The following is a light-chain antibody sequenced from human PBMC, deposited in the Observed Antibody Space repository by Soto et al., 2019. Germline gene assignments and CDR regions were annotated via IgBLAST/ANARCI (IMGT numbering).Light chain of an antibody. CDR2: GAS. V-gene: IGKV3-20*01. J-gene: IGKJ1*01. CDR3: QQYGSSGT. Sequence: IVMTQSPATLSVAPGAVATVSCRASQSVSSHLAWYQHKPGQAPRPLIYGASNRATGIPDRFSGSGSGTDFTLTISRLEPEDFAVYYCQQYGSSGTFGQGTKVDIK. CDR1: QSVSSH.